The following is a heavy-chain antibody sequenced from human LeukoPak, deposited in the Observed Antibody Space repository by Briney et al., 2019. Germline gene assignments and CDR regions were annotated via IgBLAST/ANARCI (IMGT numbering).Heavy chain of an antibody. CDR2: INPSGGST. CDR3: ALLGDYVWGSYKMNFDY. CDR1: GYTFTSYY. D-gene: IGHD3-16*01. V-gene: IGHV1-46*03. J-gene: IGHJ4*02. Sequence: GASVKVSCKASGYTFTSYYMHWVRQAPGQGLEWMGIINPSGGSTSYAQKFQGRVTMTRDTSTSTVYMELSSLRSEATAVYYCALLGDYVWGSYKMNFDYWGQGTLVTVSS.